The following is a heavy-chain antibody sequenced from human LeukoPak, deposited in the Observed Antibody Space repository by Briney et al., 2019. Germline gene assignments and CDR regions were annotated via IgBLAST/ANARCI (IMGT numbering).Heavy chain of an antibody. J-gene: IGHJ5*02. CDR1: GFSFSTYN. CDR3: ARGSVGLQRNDWFDP. V-gene: IGHV3-21*01. Sequence: PGGPLRLSCAASGFSFSTYNMNWVRQAPGKGLEWVSSISPGSNYIYYADSVKGRFTISRDNAKNSLYLQMNSLRAEDTALYYCARGSVGLQRNDWFDPWGQGTLVTVSS. D-gene: IGHD4-11*01. CDR2: ISPGSNYI.